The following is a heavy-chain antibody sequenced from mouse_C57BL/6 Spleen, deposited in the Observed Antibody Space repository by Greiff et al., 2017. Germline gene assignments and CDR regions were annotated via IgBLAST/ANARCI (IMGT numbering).Heavy chain of an antibody. J-gene: IGHJ4*01. D-gene: IGHD4-1*01. CDR1: GYTFTSYW. CDR2: IHPSDSDT. CDR3: ARSRWDQEDYAMDD. Sequence: QVQLQQPGAELVKPGASVKVSCKASGYTFTSYWMHWVKQRPGQGLEWIGRIHPSDSDTNYNQKFKGKATLTVAKSSSTAYMQLRSLTTEDSAVYYCARSRWDQEDYAMDDWGQGTTVTVSS. V-gene: IGHV1-74*01.